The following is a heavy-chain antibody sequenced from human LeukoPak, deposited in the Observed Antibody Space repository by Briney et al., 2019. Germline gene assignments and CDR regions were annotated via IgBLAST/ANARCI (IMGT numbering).Heavy chain of an antibody. J-gene: IGHJ4*02. V-gene: IGHV3-23*01. CDR2: IAAADSGT. Sequence: GGSLRLSCGASGFTFSNYVMSWVRQAPGQGLEWVSTIAAADSGTYYAASVKGRFTISRDNSKHTLHLQVNGLRAEDTAVYYCATRGTTATKYFEDWGQGTLVTVSS. D-gene: IGHD1-1*01. CDR3: ATRGTTATKYFED. CDR1: GFTFSNYV.